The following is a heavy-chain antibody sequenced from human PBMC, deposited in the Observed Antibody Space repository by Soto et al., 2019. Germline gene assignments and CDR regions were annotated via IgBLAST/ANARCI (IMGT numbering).Heavy chain of an antibody. CDR1: GFTFSDSA. V-gene: IGHV3-73*02. CDR2: IRNKTNKYAT. D-gene: IGHD5-18*01. Sequence: EVQLVESGGGLVQPGGSLKLSCAASGFTFSDSAMHWVRQASGKGLEWVGRIRNKTNKYATTYIASVKGRFSISRDDSKNTVYLQMNILKIDDTAVYFCTSRRDWTAVDPLDYWGLGTLVTVSS. CDR3: TSRRDWTAVDPLDY. J-gene: IGHJ4*02.